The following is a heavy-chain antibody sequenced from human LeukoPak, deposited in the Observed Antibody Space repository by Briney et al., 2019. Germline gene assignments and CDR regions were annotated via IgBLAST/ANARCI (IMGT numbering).Heavy chain of an antibody. D-gene: IGHD4-23*01. CDR1: GYSFTSYW. J-gene: IGHJ5*02. CDR2: IYPGYSDP. CDR3: ARHHLYGGNCEFDP. Sequence: LGESLKIPCKGSGYSFTSYWIGWVRQMPGKGLDWMGIIYPGYSDPRYSPSFQGQVTISADKSISTAYLQWSSLKASDTAMYYCARHHLYGGNCEFDPWGQGTLVTVSS. V-gene: IGHV5-51*01.